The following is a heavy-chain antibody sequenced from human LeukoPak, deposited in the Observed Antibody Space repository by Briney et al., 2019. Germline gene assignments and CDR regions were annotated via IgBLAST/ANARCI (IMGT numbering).Heavy chain of an antibody. D-gene: IGHD2-15*01. CDR1: GGSISSYY. J-gene: IGHJ6*03. V-gene: IGHV4-59*12. CDR2: IYYSGST. Sequence: SETLSLTCTVSGGSISSYYWSWIRQPPGKGLEWIGYIYYSGSTNYNPSLKSRVTISVDTSKNQFSLKLSSVTAADTAVYYCARVAHCSGGSCYPQFRYYMDVWGKGTTVTVSS. CDR3: ARVAHCSGGSCYPQFRYYMDV.